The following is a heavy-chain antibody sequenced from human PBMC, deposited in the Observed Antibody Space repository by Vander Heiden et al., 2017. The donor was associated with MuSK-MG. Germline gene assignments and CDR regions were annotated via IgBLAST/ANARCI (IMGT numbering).Heavy chain of an antibody. CDR1: GFTFDDYA. CDR2: ISWNSGSI. J-gene: IGHJ4*02. Sequence: EVQLLESGGGLVQPGRSLRLSCAASGFTFDDYAMHWVRQAPGKGLEWVSGISWNSGSIGYADSVKGRFTISRDNAKNSLYLQMNSLRAEDTAFYYCAKEDSSGWYFYDYWGQGTLVTVSS. D-gene: IGHD6-19*01. CDR3: AKEDSSGWYFYDY. V-gene: IGHV3-9*01.